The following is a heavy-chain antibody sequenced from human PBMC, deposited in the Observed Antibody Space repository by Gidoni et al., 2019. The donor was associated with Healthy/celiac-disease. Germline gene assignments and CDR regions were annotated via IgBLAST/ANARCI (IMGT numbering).Heavy chain of an antibody. CDR2: ISSSSSYI. D-gene: IGHD2-21*02. J-gene: IGHJ6*02. Sequence: EVQLVESGGGLVKPGVSLRLSCPASGFTFSSYSMNWVRQAPGKGLEWVSSISSSSSYIYYADSVKGRFTISRDNAKNSLYLQMNSLRAEDTAVYYCARDCGGDCYLNYGMDVWGQGTTVTVSS. CDR1: GFTFSSYS. CDR3: ARDCGGDCYLNYGMDV. V-gene: IGHV3-21*01.